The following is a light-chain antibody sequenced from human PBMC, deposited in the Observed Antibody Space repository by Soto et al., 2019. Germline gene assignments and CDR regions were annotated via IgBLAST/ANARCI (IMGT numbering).Light chain of an antibody. CDR3: QQHGT. CDR2: AAS. CDR1: RSLSSSY. Sequence: EIVLTQSPGTLSLSPGERATLSCRASRSLSSSYVVWYQQKPGQAPRLLIYAASMRATGIPDRFSGSGSATEYTLTISRLEPEDFAVYYCQQHGTFGQGTKLEIK. V-gene: IGKV3-20*01. J-gene: IGKJ2*01.